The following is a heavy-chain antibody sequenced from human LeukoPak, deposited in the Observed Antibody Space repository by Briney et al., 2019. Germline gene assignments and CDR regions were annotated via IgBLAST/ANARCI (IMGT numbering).Heavy chain of an antibody. CDR1: GGSISSYH. Sequence: PSETLSLTCTVSGGSISSYHWSWIRQPPGKGLEWIGYIYYSGSTNYNPSLKSRGTISVATSKNQFSLKLISVTAADTAVYYCARVGSSWRYFDYWGQGTLVTVSS. V-gene: IGHV4-59*01. CDR3: ARVGSSWRYFDY. D-gene: IGHD6-13*01. CDR2: IYYSGST. J-gene: IGHJ4*02.